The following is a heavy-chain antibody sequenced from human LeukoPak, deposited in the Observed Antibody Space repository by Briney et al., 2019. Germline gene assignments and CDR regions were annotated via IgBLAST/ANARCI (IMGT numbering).Heavy chain of an antibody. Sequence: ASVKVSCKASGGTFSSYAISWVRQAPEQGLEWMGWINPNSGGTNYAQKFQGRVTMTRDTSISTAYMELSRLRSDDTAVYYCARDSGGGLVTFYYMDVWGKGTTVTVSS. D-gene: IGHD6-19*01. CDR2: INPNSGGT. CDR3: ARDSGGGLVTFYYMDV. V-gene: IGHV1-2*02. J-gene: IGHJ6*03. CDR1: GGTFSSYA.